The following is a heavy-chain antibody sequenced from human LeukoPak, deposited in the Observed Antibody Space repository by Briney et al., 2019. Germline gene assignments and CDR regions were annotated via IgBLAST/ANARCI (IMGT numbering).Heavy chain of an antibody. CDR1: GFTFSSYW. J-gene: IGHJ4*02. D-gene: IGHD3-22*01. V-gene: IGHV3-74*01. Sequence: GGSLRLSCAASGFTFSSYWMYWVRQAPGKALVWVSRINSDGSITSYADSVKGRFTISRDNAKNTVYLQMNSLRAEDTAVYYCAREAPKYYDDSSGYPDYWGQGTLVAVSS. CDR2: INSDGSIT. CDR3: AREAPKYYDDSSGYPDY.